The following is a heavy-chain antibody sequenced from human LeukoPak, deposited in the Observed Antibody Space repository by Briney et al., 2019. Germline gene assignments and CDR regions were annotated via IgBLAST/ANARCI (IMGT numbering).Heavy chain of an antibody. V-gene: IGHV4-59*01. CDR1: GGSISSYY. CDR3: ASSYSSGWPEYFQH. CDR2: IYYSGST. Sequence: SETLSLTCTVSGGSISSYYWSWIRRPPGKGLEWIGYIYYSGSTNYNPSLKSRVTISVDTSKNQFSLKLSSVTAADTAVYYCASSYSSGWPEYFQHWGQGTLVTVSS. D-gene: IGHD6-19*01. J-gene: IGHJ1*01.